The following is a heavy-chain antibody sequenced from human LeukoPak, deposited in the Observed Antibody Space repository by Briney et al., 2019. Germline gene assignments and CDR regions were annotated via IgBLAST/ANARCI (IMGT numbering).Heavy chain of an antibody. V-gene: IGHV4-59*08. CDR3: SRFTGYCSGISCYPNAFDI. D-gene: IGHD2-2*01. CDR1: GGSISSYY. Sequence: SETLSLTYTVSGGSISSYYWSWIRQPPGKGLEWIGYIYYSGSTNYNPSLKSRVTISVDTSKNQFSLRLSSVTAADTAVYYCSRFTGYCSGISCYPNAFDIWGQGTTVTVSS. J-gene: IGHJ3*02. CDR2: IYYSGST.